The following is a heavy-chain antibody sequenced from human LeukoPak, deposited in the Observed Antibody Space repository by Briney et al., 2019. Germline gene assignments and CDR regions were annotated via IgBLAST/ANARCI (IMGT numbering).Heavy chain of an antibody. CDR2: IYTSGST. V-gene: IGHV4-4*07. J-gene: IGHJ4*02. D-gene: IGHD2-8*02. CDR1: GGSISSYY. Sequence: PSETLSLTCTVSGGSISSYYWSWIRQPAGKGLEWIGRIYTSGSTNYNPSLKSRVTMSVDTSKNQFSLKLSSVTAADTAVYYCARLPFVGYEVYYFDYWGQGTLVTVSS. CDR3: ARLPFVGYEVYYFDY.